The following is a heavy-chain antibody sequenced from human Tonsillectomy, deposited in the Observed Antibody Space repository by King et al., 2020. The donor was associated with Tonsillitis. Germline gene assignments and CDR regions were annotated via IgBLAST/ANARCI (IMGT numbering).Heavy chain of an antibody. CDR1: GCTFSSYA. CDR3: ARDQSTGDSTGFLNY. Sequence: VQLVESGGGVVKPGRSLKLSCAASGCTFSSYAIHWVRQAPVKGLEWMAVISYDGSNKYYADTVKGRFTISRDNSKKTMYLRMNSLRAENTAVYYCARDQSTGDSTGFLNYWGQGTLVTVSS. V-gene: IGHV3-30-3*01. J-gene: IGHJ4*02. CDR2: ISYDGSNK. D-gene: IGHD3-22*01.